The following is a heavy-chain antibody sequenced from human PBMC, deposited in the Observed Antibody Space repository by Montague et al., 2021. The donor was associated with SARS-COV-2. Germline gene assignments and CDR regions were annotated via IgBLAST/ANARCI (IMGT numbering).Heavy chain of an antibody. J-gene: IGHJ6*02. CDR2: ISPSSSSI. Sequence: SLRLSCAASGFTFNNYNMNWVRQAPGEGLEWVSYISPSSSSIYYTDSVKGRFTISRDNAKNSLYLQMNSLRDEDTAVYYCARDRPLVRGIFPYSYGMDVWGQGTTVTVSS. D-gene: IGHD3-10*01. CDR1: GFTFNNYN. CDR3: ARDRPLVRGIFPYSYGMDV. V-gene: IGHV3-48*02.